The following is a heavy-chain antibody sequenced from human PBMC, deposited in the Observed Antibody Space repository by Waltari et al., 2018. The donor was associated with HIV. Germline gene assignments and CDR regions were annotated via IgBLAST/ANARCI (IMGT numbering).Heavy chain of an antibody. CDR3: ARGPSGPDFWSGFNWFDP. CDR1: GGTFSNYA. Sequence: QVHLVQSGAQVKKPGSSVKVSCKASGGTFSNYAISWVRQAPGQGLEWVGGIIPIFGTANFAQKLQGRVTITADESTSTAYMALSSLRSDDTAVYYCARGPSGPDFWSGFNWFDPWGQGTLVTVSS. CDR2: IIPIFGTA. J-gene: IGHJ5*02. V-gene: IGHV1-69*01. D-gene: IGHD3-3*01.